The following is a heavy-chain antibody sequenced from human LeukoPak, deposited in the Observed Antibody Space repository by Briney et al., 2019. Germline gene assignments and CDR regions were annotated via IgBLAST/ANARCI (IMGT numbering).Heavy chain of an antibody. CDR1: GFTSSSYT. J-gene: IGHJ3*01. Sequence: PGGSLRLSCAASGFTSSSYTMNWVRQAPGKGLNRVSCISSSSSYIYYADSVKGRFTISRDNAKNSVYLQMNSLRAEDTAVYYCAGDPRVRGVPGDVFDLWGQGTMVTVSS. D-gene: IGHD3-10*01. CDR2: ISSSSSYI. CDR3: AGDPRVRGVPGDVFDL. V-gene: IGHV3-21*01.